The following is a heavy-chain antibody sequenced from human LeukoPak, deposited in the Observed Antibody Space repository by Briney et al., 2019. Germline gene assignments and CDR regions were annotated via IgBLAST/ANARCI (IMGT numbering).Heavy chain of an antibody. J-gene: IGHJ4*02. CDR2: ITYSGGST. D-gene: IGHD2-2*01. CDR1: GFTFSTYA. CDR3: ARAASWARFDS. Sequence: EGSLRLSCAASGFTFSTYAMAWVRQAPGKGLEWVSAITYSGGSTYYADSVRGRFTISRDNSKNTLYLQMNSLRAEDTAIYYCARAASWARFDSWGQGTLVTVSS. V-gene: IGHV3-23*01.